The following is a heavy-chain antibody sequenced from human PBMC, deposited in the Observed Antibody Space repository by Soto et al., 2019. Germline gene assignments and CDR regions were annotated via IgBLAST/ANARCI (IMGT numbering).Heavy chain of an antibody. CDR3: ARANRLYHQNDAFDI. D-gene: IGHD3-16*02. Sequence: GGSLRLSCAASGFTFSSYAMTWVRQAPGKGLEWVSAISGSGATTYYADSVKGRFTISRDNSKNTLYLQMNSLKTDDTAVHYCARANRLYHQNDAFDIWGQGTMVTVSS. CDR2: ISGSGATT. J-gene: IGHJ3*02. V-gene: IGHV3-23*01. CDR1: GFTFSSYA.